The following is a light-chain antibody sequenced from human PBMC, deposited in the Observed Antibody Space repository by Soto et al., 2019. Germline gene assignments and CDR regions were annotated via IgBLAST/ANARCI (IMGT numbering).Light chain of an antibody. CDR3: QQYGSTPPT. CDR1: QSVSSSY. CDR2: GAS. Sequence: EIVLTQSPGTLSLSPGERATLSCRASQSVSSSYLAWYQQKPGQAPRLLIYGASSRATGIPDRFSGSGSGTDFSRTISILEPEDFAVYYCQQYGSTPPTFGQGTKVEIK. V-gene: IGKV3-20*01. J-gene: IGKJ1*01.